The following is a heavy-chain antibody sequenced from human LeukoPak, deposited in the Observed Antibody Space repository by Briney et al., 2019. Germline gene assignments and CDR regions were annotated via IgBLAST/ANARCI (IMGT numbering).Heavy chain of an antibody. D-gene: IGHD2-2*01. V-gene: IGHV4-30-4*01. CDR1: GGSISSANYY. Sequence: SETLSLTCTVSGGSISSANYYWNWIRQPPGKGLEWIGYIYYSGSTYYNPSLKSRVTISVDTSKNQFSLKLSSVTAADTAVYYCAREGSTRYYYYYYGMDVWGQGTTVTVSS. J-gene: IGHJ6*02. CDR2: IYYSGST. CDR3: AREGSTRYYYYYYGMDV.